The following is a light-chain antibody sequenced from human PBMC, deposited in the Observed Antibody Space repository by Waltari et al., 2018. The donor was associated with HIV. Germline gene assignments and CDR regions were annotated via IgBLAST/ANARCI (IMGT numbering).Light chain of an antibody. V-gene: IGKV3-11*01. CDR1: QSVSSY. J-gene: IGKJ4*01. Sequence: EIVLSHSPGTLSLSPGGRATPSCRTSQSVSSYLAWYQQKPGQAPRLLIYDASNRATSIPARFSGSGSGTDFTLTINSREPEDFAVYYCQQRSDWPLTFGGGTKVEIK. CDR2: DAS. CDR3: QQRSDWPLT.